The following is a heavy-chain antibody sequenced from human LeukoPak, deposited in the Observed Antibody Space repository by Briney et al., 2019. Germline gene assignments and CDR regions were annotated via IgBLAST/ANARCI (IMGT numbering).Heavy chain of an antibody. Sequence: GASVKVSCKASGYTFTSYGISWVRQAPGQGLEWMGWISAYNGNTNYAQKLQGRVTMTTDTSTITAYMELRSLRSDDTAVYYCAREADIVVVPAAHRYNWFDPWGQGTLVTVSS. CDR2: ISAYNGNT. CDR3: AREADIVVVPAAHRYNWFDP. V-gene: IGHV1-18*01. J-gene: IGHJ5*02. D-gene: IGHD2-2*01. CDR1: GYTFTSYG.